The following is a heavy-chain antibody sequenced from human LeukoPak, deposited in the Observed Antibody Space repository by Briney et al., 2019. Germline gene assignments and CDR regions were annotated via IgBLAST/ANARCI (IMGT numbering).Heavy chain of an antibody. CDR1: GYTFTGYY. CDR2: INPNSGGT. D-gene: IGHD2-15*01. J-gene: IGHJ5*02. Sequence: ASVKVSCKASGYTFTGYYMHWVRQAPGQGLEWMGWINPNSGGTNYAQKFQGRVTMTRDTSISTAYMELSRLRSDDTAVYYCARAQTSVVVATQVEYWWFDPWGQGTLVTVSS. V-gene: IGHV1-2*02. CDR3: ARAQTSVVVATQVEYWWFDP.